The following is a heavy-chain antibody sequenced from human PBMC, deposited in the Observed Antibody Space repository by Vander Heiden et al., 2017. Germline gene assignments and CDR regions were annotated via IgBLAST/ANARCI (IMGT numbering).Heavy chain of an antibody. J-gene: IGHJ6*02. Sequence: QVQLQESGPGLVKPSQTLSLTCTVSGGSISSGGYYWSWIRQHPGKGLEWIGYIYYSGSTYYNPALKSRVTISVDTSKNQFSLKLRSVTAADTAVYYCAREGRSNRVYGMDVWGQGTTVTVYS. CDR1: GGSISSGGYY. CDR2: IYYSGST. CDR3: AREGRSNRVYGMDV. D-gene: IGHD2-15*01. V-gene: IGHV4-31*03.